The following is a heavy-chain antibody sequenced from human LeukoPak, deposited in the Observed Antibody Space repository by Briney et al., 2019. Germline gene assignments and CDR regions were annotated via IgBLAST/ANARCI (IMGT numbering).Heavy chain of an antibody. D-gene: IGHD3-22*01. CDR2: ISAYNGNT. CDR1: GYTFTSYG. V-gene: IGHV1-18*01. CDR3: ARDPAWRGITMIGGFDP. J-gene: IGHJ5*02. Sequence: GASVKVSCKASGYTFTSYGISWVRQAPGQGLEWMGWISAYNGNTNYAQKLQGRVTMTTDTSTSTAYMELRSLRSDDTAVYYCARDPAWRGITMIGGFDPWGQGTLVTVSS.